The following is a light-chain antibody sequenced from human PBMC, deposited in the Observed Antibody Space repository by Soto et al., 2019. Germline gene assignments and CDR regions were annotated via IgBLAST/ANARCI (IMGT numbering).Light chain of an antibody. V-gene: IGKV1-5*01. CDR1: QSIGTW. J-gene: IGKJ5*01. Sequence: DXXVTQAPATLSAFVGDRVTISCRARQSIGTWLAWYQQKPGKAPKLLIYDASTLESGVPSRFSGSGSGTEFTLTISSLQPEDVATYYCQEYNSYPVSFGQGTRLDI. CDR3: QEYNSYPVS. CDR2: DAS.